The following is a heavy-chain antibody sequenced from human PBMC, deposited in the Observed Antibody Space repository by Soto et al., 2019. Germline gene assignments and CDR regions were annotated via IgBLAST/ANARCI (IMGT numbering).Heavy chain of an antibody. V-gene: IGHV3-66*01. Sequence: PGGSLRLSCAASGFTVSSKYMSWVRQAPGRGLEWVSLIQSGGPTYYADSVKGRFTISRDTSENTLHLQMDSLRAEDTAVYYCARDDVLCDGGSCYGVPLDVRGKGTTVTVSS. J-gene: IGHJ6*04. D-gene: IGHD2-15*01. CDR2: IQSGGPT. CDR1: GFTVSSKY. CDR3: ARDDVLCDGGSCYGVPLDV.